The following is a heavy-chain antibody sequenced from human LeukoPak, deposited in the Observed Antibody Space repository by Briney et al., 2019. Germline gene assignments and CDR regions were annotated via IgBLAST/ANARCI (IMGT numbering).Heavy chain of an antibody. V-gene: IGHV4-59*08. D-gene: IGHD6-13*01. CDR2: IYYSGST. Sequence: SETLSLTCTVSGGSISSYYWSWIRQPPGKGLEWIGYIYYSGSTSYNPSLKSRVTISVDTSKNQFSLNLSSVTAADTAVYYCARHPHIAAVVDSWGQGTLVTVSS. CDR1: GGSISSYY. J-gene: IGHJ4*02. CDR3: ARHPHIAAVVDS.